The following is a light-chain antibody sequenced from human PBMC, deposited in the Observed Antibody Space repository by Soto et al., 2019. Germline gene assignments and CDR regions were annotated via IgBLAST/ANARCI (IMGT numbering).Light chain of an antibody. Sequence: DIQMTQSPSTLSASVGDRVTITCRASQNIITWLAWYQQKPRKAPRLLIYKASNLENGVPLRFSGSGSGTEFTLTISSLQPDDFATYYCQQYNGPLNFGGGTKVDIK. CDR2: KAS. V-gene: IGKV1-5*03. J-gene: IGKJ4*01. CDR3: QQYNGPLN. CDR1: QNIITW.